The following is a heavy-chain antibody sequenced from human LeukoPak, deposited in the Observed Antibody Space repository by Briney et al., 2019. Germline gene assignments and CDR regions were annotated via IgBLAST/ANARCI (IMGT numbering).Heavy chain of an antibody. V-gene: IGHV3-7*01. CDR3: DGYGY. CDR1: GFTFSSYA. CDR2: INHNGNVN. D-gene: IGHD5-18*01. J-gene: IGHJ4*02. Sequence: GGSLRLSCAASGFTFSSYAMSWVRQAPGKGLEWVASINHNGNVNYYVDSVKGRFTISRDNSKNTLYLQMNSLRAEDTAVYYCDGYGYWGQGTLVTVSS.